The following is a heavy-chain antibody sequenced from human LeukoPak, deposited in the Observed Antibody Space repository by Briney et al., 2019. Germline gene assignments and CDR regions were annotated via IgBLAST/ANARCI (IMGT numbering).Heavy chain of an antibody. CDR1: GGSFSGYY. CDR2: INHSGST. V-gene: IGHV4-34*01. J-gene: IGHJ4*02. D-gene: IGHD3-10*01. Sequence: PSETLSLTCAVYGGSFSGYYWSWIRQPPGKGLEWIGEINHSGSTNYNPSLKSRVTISVDTSKNQFSLKLSSVTAEDTAVYYCARGAIGDRHYYGSGSYPLDYWGQGTLVTVSS. CDR3: ARGAIGDRHYYGSGSYPLDY.